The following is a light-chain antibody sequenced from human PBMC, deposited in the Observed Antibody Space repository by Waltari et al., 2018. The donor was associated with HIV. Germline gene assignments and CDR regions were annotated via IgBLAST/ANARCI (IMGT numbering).Light chain of an antibody. CDR3: SSYTSSNTLV. Sequence: QSALTQTASVSGSPGQSITISCTGTSSDVGGYDHVSWYQQHPGKAPKLVNYEVYNRTAGISHRCAGSKSGNTASLTISGLQAEDEADYFCSSYTSSNTLVFGGGTKVTVL. V-gene: IGLV2-14*01. J-gene: IGLJ2*01. CDR2: EVY. CDR1: SSDVGGYDH.